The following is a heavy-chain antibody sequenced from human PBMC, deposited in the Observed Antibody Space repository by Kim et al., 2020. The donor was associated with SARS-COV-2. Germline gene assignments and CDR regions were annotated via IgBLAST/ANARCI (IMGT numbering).Heavy chain of an antibody. CDR3: AKVVYSSNYYYGMDV. J-gene: IGHJ6*02. V-gene: IGHV3-33*06. D-gene: IGHD6-13*01. Sequence: SVKGRFTISRDNSKNTQYLQMNSLRAEDTAVYYCAKVVYSSNYYYGMDVWGQGTTVTVSS.